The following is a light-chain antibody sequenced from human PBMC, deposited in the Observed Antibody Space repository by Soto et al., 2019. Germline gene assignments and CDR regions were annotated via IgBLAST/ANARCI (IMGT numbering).Light chain of an antibody. CDR2: GAS. J-gene: IGKJ1*01. Sequence: EIVLTQSPDTLSVSPGERATLSCRASQSVDSNLAWYQQKPGQAPRLLIYGASTRATGISARFSGSGSGTEFTLTISSLQSEDFGVYYCQQYNNWWTFGQGTKVDIK. V-gene: IGKV3-15*01. CDR1: QSVDSN. CDR3: QQYNNWWT.